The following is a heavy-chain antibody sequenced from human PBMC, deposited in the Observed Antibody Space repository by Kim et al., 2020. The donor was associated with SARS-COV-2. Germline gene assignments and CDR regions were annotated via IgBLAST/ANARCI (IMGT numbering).Heavy chain of an antibody. J-gene: IGHJ3*02. CDR2: ISYDGSHK. V-gene: IGHV3-30*04. CDR1: GFTFSDYA. D-gene: IGHD3-22*01. CDR3: ARSYYDNTDYYYASAFDI. Sequence: GGSLRLSCVASGFTFSDYAIHWVRQAPGKGLEWVAVISYDGSHKYYADSVKGRFTISRDNSKNTLYLQMNSLRAEDTAVYYCARSYYDNTDYYYASAFDIWDQGTMVTVSS.